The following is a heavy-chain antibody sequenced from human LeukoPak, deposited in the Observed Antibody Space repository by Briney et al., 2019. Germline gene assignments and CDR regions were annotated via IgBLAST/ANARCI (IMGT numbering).Heavy chain of an antibody. V-gene: IGHV3-66*02. Sequence: PGGSLRLSCAASGFTVSSNYMSWVRQAPGKGLQWVPVIYSVGSTYYADSVKGRFTLSRDNSKNTLYLQMNSLRAEDTAVYYCASPGTYYYDSSGYLRRGDDAFDIWGQGTMVTVSS. D-gene: IGHD3-22*01. CDR2: IYSVGST. CDR3: ASPGTYYYDSSGYLRRGDDAFDI. CDR1: GFTVSSNY. J-gene: IGHJ3*02.